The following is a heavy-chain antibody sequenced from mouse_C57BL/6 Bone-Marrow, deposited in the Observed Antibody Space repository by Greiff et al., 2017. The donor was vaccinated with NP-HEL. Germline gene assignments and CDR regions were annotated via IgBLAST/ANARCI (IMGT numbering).Heavy chain of an antibody. D-gene: IGHD1-1*01. CDR2: ISYDGSN. V-gene: IGHV3-6*01. J-gene: IGHJ3*01. Sequence: EVKLVESGPGLVKPSQSLSLTCSVTGYSITSGYYWNWIRQFPGNKLEWMGYISYDGSNNYNPSLKNRISITRDTSKNQFFLKLNSVTTEDTATYYCARGGPSSPAWFAYWGQGTLVTVSA. CDR3: ARGGPSSPAWFAY. CDR1: GYSITSGYY.